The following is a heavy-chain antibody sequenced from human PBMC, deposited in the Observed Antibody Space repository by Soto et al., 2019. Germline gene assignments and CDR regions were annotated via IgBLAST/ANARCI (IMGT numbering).Heavy chain of an antibody. V-gene: IGHV3-23*01. CDR3: ARETGYSSGWYEASDAFDI. D-gene: IGHD6-19*01. CDR1: GFTFSSYA. Sequence: EVQLLESGGGLVQPGGSLRLSCAASGFTFSSYAMSWVRQAPGKGLEWVSAISGSGGSTYYADSVKGRFTISRDNSKNTLYLQMNSLRAEDTAVYYCARETGYSSGWYEASDAFDIWGQGTMVTVSS. J-gene: IGHJ3*02. CDR2: ISGSGGST.